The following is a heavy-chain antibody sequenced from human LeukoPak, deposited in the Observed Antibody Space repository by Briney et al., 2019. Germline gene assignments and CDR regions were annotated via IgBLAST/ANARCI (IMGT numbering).Heavy chain of an antibody. J-gene: IGHJ4*02. V-gene: IGHV4-34*01. CDR2: INHSGRT. Sequence: PSETLSLTCAVYGGSFSGYYWSWIRQPPGKGLEWIGEINHSGRTNYNPSLKSRVTISVDTSKNQFSLKLSSVTAADTAVYYCARGYDYVWGSYRLDYWGQGTLVTVSS. D-gene: IGHD3-16*02. CDR3: ARGYDYVWGSYRLDY. CDR1: GGSFSGYY.